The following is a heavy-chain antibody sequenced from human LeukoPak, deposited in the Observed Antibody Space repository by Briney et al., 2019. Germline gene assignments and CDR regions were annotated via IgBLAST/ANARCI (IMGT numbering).Heavy chain of an antibody. J-gene: IGHJ4*02. D-gene: IGHD6-19*01. Sequence: GGSLRLSCAASGFTFSNYDMCWVRHPTGKGLEWVSTIGTTGDTYYPGSVKGRFTISRENAKNSLYLQMNSLKAGDTAVYYCARVITVAGTLDYWGQGTLVTVSS. CDR1: GFTFSNYD. CDR3: ARVITVAGTLDY. V-gene: IGHV3-13*01. CDR2: IGTTGDT.